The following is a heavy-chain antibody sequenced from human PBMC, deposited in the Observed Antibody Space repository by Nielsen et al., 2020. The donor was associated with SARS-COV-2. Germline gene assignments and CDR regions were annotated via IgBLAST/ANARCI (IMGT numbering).Heavy chain of an antibody. V-gene: IGHV4-39*07. CDR3: ARDTKIQLWLGPFDY. D-gene: IGHD5-18*01. J-gene: IGHJ4*02. CDR1: GGSISSSSYY. Sequence: SETLSLTCTVSGGSISSSSYYWGWIRQPPGKGLEWIGSIYYSGSTYYNPSPKSRVTISVDTSKNQFSLKLSSVTAADTAVYYCARDTKIQLWLGPFDYWGQGTLVTVSS. CDR2: IYYSGST.